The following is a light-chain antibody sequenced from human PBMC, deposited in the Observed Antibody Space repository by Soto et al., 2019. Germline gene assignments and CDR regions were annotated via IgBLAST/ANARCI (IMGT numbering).Light chain of an antibody. CDR1: QTIRDSY. V-gene: IGKV3-20*01. Sequence: EIVLTQSPVTLSVSPGERATLSCRASQTIRDSYVALYQQKPGQAPRLLIYGDSNRATGVPDRFSGRGSGTGFTLIISRLEPEDFAVYYCQQYGSSPLTFGGGTKVEIK. J-gene: IGKJ4*01. CDR3: QQYGSSPLT. CDR2: GDS.